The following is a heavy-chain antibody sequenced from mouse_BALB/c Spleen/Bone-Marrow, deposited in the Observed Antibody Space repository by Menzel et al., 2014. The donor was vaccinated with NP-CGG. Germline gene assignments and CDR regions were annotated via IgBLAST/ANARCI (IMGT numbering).Heavy chain of an antibody. CDR3: ARKPYGYQYYFDY. D-gene: IGHD1-2*01. Sequence: EVQLQQSGPELVKPGASVKISCKTSGYTFTEYTMHWVKQSHGKSLECIGGTNPNNGGTSYNQKFKGKATLTVDKSSSTAYMELRSLTSEDSAVYYCARKPYGYQYYFDYWGQGTTLTVSS. CDR2: TNPNNGGT. J-gene: IGHJ2*01. CDR1: GYTFTEYT. V-gene: IGHV1-18*01.